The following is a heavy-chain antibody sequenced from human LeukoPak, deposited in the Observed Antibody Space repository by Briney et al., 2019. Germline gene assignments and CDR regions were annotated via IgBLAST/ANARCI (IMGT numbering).Heavy chain of an antibody. J-gene: IGHJ4*02. Sequence: SETLSLTCTVSGGSISSSNYYWGWIRQPPGKGLEWIGRIYTSGSTNYNPSLKSRVTMSVDTSKNQFSLKLSSVTAADTAVYYCARRGYYGSGSYKDYWGQGTLVTVSS. V-gene: IGHV4-39*07. D-gene: IGHD3-10*01. CDR3: ARRGYYGSGSYKDY. CDR1: GGSISSSNYY. CDR2: IYTSGST.